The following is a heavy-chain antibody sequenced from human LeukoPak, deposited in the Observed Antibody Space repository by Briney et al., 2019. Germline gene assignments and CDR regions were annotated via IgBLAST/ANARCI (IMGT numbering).Heavy chain of an antibody. D-gene: IGHD6-19*01. Sequence: AGSLRLSCAASGVTFSNYGRRWGGQAPPKGLQWGAIISYDGSNKYFADSVKGRFTISRDNSKNTLYLQMNSLRAEDTAVYYCAKDGAVSGYFDNWGQGTLVTVSS. V-gene: IGHV3-30*18. CDR2: ISYDGSNK. CDR3: AKDGAVSGYFDN. CDR1: GVTFSNYG. J-gene: IGHJ4*02.